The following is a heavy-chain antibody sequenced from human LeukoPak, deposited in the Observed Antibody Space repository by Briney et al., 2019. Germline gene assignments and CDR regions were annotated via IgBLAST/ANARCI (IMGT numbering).Heavy chain of an antibody. Sequence: SETLSLTCTVSGGSVSSYYWSWIRQPPGKGLEWIGYIYYSGSTNYNPSLKSRVTISVDTSKNQFSLKLSSVTAADTAVYYCASSEVVLRYFDWSSAEYFQHWGQGTLVTVSS. V-gene: IGHV4-59*08. J-gene: IGHJ1*01. CDR2: IYYSGST. CDR1: GGSVSSYY. CDR3: ASSEVVLRYFDWSSAEYFQH. D-gene: IGHD3-9*01.